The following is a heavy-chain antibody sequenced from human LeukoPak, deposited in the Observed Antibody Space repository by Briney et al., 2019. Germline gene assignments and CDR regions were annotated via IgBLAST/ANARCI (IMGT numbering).Heavy chain of an antibody. D-gene: IGHD3-3*01. CDR1: GGSISSYY. V-gene: IGHV4-59*01. J-gene: IGHJ5*02. CDR3: AREITIFGVVRFDP. CDR2: IYYSGST. Sequence: SETLSLTCTVSGGSISSYYWSWIRQPPGKGLEWIGYIYYSGSTNYNPSLKSRVTISVDTSTNQFSLELSSVTAADTAVYYCAREITIFGVVRFDPWGQGTLVTVSS.